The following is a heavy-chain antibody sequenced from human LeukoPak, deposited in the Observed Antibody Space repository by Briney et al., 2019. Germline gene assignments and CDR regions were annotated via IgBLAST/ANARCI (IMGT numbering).Heavy chain of an antibody. CDR3: AKGRGYCTGGSCYSDY. V-gene: IGHV3-23*01. CDR1: GFTFSNYA. CDR2: ISGSDGST. Sequence: GGSLRLSCTASGFTFSNYAMSWVRQAPGKGLEWVSTISGSDGSTYYADSVKGRFTISRDNSKNTLYLQMNSLRVEDTAIYYFAKGRGYCTGGSCYSDYWGQEPWSPSPQ. J-gene: IGHJ4*01. D-gene: IGHD2-15*01.